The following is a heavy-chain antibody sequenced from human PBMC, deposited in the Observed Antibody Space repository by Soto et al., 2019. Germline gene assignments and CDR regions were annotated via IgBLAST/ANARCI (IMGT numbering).Heavy chain of an antibody. CDR2: ISAYNGNT. CDR1: GYTFTSYD. V-gene: IGHV1-18*01. J-gene: IGHJ4*02. CDR3: ARDRYYYDSSGYYLIDY. D-gene: IGHD3-22*01. Sequence: ASVKVSCKASGYTFTSYDISWVRQAPGQGLEWMGWISAYNGNTNYAQKLQGRVTMTTDTSTSTAYMELRSLRSDDTAVYYCARDRYYYDSSGYYLIDYWGQGTLVTVSS.